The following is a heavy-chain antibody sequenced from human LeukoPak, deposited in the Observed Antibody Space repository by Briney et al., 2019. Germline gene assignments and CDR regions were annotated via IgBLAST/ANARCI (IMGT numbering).Heavy chain of an antibody. Sequence: SETLSLTCTVSGGSISSSSYYWGWIRQPPGKGLEWIGSIYYSGSIYYNPSLKSRVTISVDTSKNQFSLKLSSVTAADTAAYYCARALGYCSSTSCYPRGPYYFDYWGQGTLVTVSS. D-gene: IGHD2-2*01. CDR2: IYYSGSI. J-gene: IGHJ4*02. CDR3: ARALGYCSSTSCYPRGPYYFDY. V-gene: IGHV4-39*07. CDR1: GGSISSSSYY.